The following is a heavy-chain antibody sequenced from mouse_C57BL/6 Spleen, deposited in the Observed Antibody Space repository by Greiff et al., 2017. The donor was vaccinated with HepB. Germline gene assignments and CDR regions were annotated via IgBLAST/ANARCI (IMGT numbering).Heavy chain of an antibody. J-gene: IGHJ4*01. CDR2: ISSGSSTI. CDR3: ARRGYYGSSYYYAMDD. Sequence: EVHLVESGGGLVKPGGSLKLSCAASGFTFSDYGMHWVRQAPEKGLEWVAYISSGSSTIYYADTVKGRFTISRDNAKNTLFLQMTSLRSEDTAMYYCARRGYYGSSYYYAMDDWGQGTSVTVSS. D-gene: IGHD1-1*01. CDR1: GFTFSDYG. V-gene: IGHV5-17*01.